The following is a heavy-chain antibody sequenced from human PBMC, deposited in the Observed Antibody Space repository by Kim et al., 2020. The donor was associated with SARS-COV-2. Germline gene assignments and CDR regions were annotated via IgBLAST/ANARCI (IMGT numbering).Heavy chain of an antibody. V-gene: IGHV3-72*01. CDR2: ARKKANGYST. CDR1: GFTFSDHY. CDR3: TRGGDGNPDYYNPMDV. Sequence: GGSLRLSCAASGFTFSDHYMDLVRQAPGKGLEWVGRARKKANGYSTEYAASVKGRFTISRDDSRNSLYLQMDNLKTDDTAAYYCTRGGDGNPDYYNPMDVWGQGTTVTVSS. J-gene: IGHJ6*02.